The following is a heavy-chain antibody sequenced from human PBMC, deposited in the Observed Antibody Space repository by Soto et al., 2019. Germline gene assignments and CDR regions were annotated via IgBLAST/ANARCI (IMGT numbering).Heavy chain of an antibody. J-gene: IGHJ6*02. D-gene: IGHD3-10*01. CDR1: GGSISSGGYY. Sequence: SETLSLTCTVSGGSISSGGYYWSWIRQHPGKGLEWIGYIYYSGSTNYNPSLKSRVTISVDTSKNQFSLKLSSVTAADTAVYYCARGRARIYGSGSYRYYYGMDVWGQGTTVTVSS. V-gene: IGHV4-31*03. CDR2: IYYSGST. CDR3: ARGRARIYGSGSYRYYYGMDV.